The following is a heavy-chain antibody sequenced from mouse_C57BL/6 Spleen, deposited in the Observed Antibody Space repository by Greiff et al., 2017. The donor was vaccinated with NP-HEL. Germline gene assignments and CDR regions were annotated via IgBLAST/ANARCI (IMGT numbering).Heavy chain of an antibody. D-gene: IGHD2-2*01. J-gene: IGHJ4*01. CDR2: INPSNGGT. CDR1: GYTFTSYW. Sequence: VQLQQPGTELVKPGASVKLSCKASGYTFTSYWMHWVKQRPGQGLEWIGNINPSNGGTNSNEKFKSKATLTVDKSSSTAYMQLSSLTSEDSAVYDCARGVTTGYYYAMDYWGQGTSVTVSS. CDR3: ARGVTTGYYYAMDY. V-gene: IGHV1-53*01.